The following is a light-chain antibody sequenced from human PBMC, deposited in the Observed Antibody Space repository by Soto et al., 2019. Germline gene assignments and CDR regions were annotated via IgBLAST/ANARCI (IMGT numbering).Light chain of an antibody. CDR2: GAS. J-gene: IGKJ5*01. V-gene: IGKV3-20*01. CDR3: QRPIT. Sequence: EKVRKHPPATQSLSKGERATLSCRAGHRVSSSYLAWYQQKPGQAPRPLIYGASSRATGLPDRFSGSGSGTDFTLPIRRLEPGDFAVYYCQRPITFGQGTRLEI. CDR1: HRVSSSY.